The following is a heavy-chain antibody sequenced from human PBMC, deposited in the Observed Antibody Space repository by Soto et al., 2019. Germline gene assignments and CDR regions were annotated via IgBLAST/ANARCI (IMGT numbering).Heavy chain of an antibody. Sequence: GGSLRLSCAASGFTFSSYGMHWVRQAPGKGLEWVAVISYDGSNKYYADSVKGRFTISRDNSKNTLYLQMNSLRAEDTAVYYCAKGGLSGSYYVGAAFDIWGQGTMVTVSS. J-gene: IGHJ3*02. CDR3: AKGGLSGSYYVGAAFDI. D-gene: IGHD1-26*01. CDR2: ISYDGSNK. V-gene: IGHV3-30*18. CDR1: GFTFSSYG.